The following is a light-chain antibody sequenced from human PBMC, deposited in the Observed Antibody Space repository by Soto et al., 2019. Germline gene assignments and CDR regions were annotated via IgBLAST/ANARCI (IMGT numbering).Light chain of an antibody. CDR2: WAS. J-gene: IGKJ1*01. Sequence: DIVMTQSPDSLAVSLGERATINCMSSQSVLYSSNNKNYLAWYQQKPGQPPKLLIYWASTRESGVPDRFSGIGSATDFTLTISSLQAEDVAVYYCQRYYRPWTFGQGTKVEIK. CDR1: QSVLYSSNNKNY. CDR3: QRYYRPWT. V-gene: IGKV4-1*01.